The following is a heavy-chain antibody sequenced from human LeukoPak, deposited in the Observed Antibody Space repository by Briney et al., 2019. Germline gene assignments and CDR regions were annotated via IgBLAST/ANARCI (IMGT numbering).Heavy chain of an antibody. Sequence: SETLSLTCTVSGGSINNGGYYWSWIRQHPGKGLEWIGYIYYSGSSYYNPSLRSRVTISVDTSKNHFSLQLNSVTPEDTAVYYCAGGIQLNWFDPWGQGTLVTVSS. CDR3: AGGIQLNWFDP. J-gene: IGHJ5*02. V-gene: IGHV4-31*03. CDR1: GGSINNGGYY. D-gene: IGHD5-18*01. CDR2: IYYSGSS.